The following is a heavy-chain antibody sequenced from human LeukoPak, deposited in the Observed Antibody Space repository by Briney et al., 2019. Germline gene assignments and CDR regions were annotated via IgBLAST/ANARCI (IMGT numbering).Heavy chain of an antibody. Sequence: PSETLSLTCSVSGGSISSNYWSRIRQPAGKGLEWIGRIYISGSTNYNPSLKSRVSMSVDTSKNQFSLRLSSVTAADTAVYYCARGRYKGNPTSIYYYGMDVWGRGTTVTVSS. J-gene: IGHJ6*02. CDR2: IYISGST. V-gene: IGHV4-4*07. D-gene: IGHD1-14*01. CDR3: ARGRYKGNPTSIYYYGMDV. CDR1: GGSISSNY.